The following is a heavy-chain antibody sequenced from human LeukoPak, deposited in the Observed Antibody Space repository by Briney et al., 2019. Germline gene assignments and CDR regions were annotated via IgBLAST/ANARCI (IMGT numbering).Heavy chain of an antibody. CDR1: GYSISSGYY. CDR3: ASPVASTMGWFDP. V-gene: IGHV4-38-2*02. D-gene: IGHD6-19*01. J-gene: IGHJ5*02. CDR2: IYHSGGT. Sequence: SETLSLTCTVSGYSISSGYYWGWIRQPPGKGLEWIGSIYHSGGTYYNPSLKSRVTIAVDTSKNQFSLKLSSVTAADTAVYYCASPVASTMGWFDPWGQGTLVTVSS.